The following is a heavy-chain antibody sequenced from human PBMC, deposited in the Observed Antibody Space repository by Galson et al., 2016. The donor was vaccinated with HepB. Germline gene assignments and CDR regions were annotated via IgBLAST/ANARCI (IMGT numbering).Heavy chain of an antibody. V-gene: IGHV3-21*01. CDR1: GFTFSDYS. CDR3: ARREYWSGYVDL. D-gene: IGHD3-10*01. CDR2: ISSRSTII. J-gene: IGHJ4*02. Sequence: SLRLSCSASGFTFSDYSMNWVRQAPGKGLEWVSSISSRSTIIEYADSVQGRFTISRDNAQDSLYLQMNSLSAEDTAVFYCARREYWSGYVDLWGQGTLVTVSS.